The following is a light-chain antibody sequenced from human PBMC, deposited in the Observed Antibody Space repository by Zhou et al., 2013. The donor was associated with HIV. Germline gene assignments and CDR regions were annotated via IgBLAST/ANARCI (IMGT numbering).Light chain of an antibody. CDR1: QSISINY. V-gene: IGKV3-20*01. CDR2: GPS. Sequence: EVVLTQSPGTLSLSPGERATLSCRASQSISINYLAWYQHKSGQTPRLLISGPSSRATGTPVRFSVSGSGTDFTLTISRVEPEDFAVYYCQQFNDSPYSFGQGTKAGDQ. J-gene: IGKJ2*03. CDR3: QQFNDSPYS.